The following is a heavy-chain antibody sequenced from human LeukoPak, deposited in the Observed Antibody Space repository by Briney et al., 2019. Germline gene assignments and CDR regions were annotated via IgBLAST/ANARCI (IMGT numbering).Heavy chain of an antibody. CDR3: AIDMGWLAFDY. V-gene: IGHV3-7*01. CDR1: GFTFSSYW. J-gene: IGHJ4*02. D-gene: IGHD6-19*01. Sequence: PGGSLRLSCAASGFTFSSYWMTWVRQAPGEGLEWVANIKEDGSEKYYVDSVKGRFTISRDNAKNSLYLQMNTLRAEDTAVYYCAIDMGWLAFDYWGQGTLVTVSS. CDR2: IKEDGSEK.